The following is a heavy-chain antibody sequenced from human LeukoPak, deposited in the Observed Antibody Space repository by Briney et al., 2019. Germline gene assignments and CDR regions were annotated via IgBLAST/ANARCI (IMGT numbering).Heavy chain of an antibody. J-gene: IGHJ6*03. V-gene: IGHV3-30*02. Sequence: GGSLRLSCAASGFTFSSYGMHWVRQAPGKGLEWVAFIRYDGSNKYYADSVKGRFTISRDNSKNTLYLQMNSLRADDTAVYYCAKDAGDIVLMVYASLHMDVWGKGTTVTVSS. CDR1: GFTFSSYG. CDR2: IRYDGSNK. CDR3: AKDAGDIVLMVYASLHMDV. D-gene: IGHD2-8*01.